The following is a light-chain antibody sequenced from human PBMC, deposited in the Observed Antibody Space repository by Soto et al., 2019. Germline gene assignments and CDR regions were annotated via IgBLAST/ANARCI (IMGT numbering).Light chain of an antibody. V-gene: IGKV1-39*01. CDR3: QQSYSTPLT. J-gene: IGKJ4*01. CDR2: AAS. Sequence: DIQMTQSPSSLSASVGDRVTITCRASQSISNDLNWYQQKPGRAPNLLIYAASSLQTGVPSRFSGSGSGTDFTLTISSLQPEDSATYYCQQSYSTPLTFGGGTKVEIK. CDR1: QSISND.